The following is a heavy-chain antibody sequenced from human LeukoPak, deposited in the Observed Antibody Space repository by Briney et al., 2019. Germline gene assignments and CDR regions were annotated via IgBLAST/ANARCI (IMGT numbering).Heavy chain of an antibody. V-gene: IGHV3-21*01. CDR3: ARNKINTVATGWYFDL. Sequence: GGSLRLSCAASGFTFSSYGMNWVRQAPGKGLEWVSFVSIGGSFIYYADSVKGRFTISRDDAKNSLYLQMNSLTAEDTAEYYCARNKINTVATGWYFDLWGRGTLVSVSS. D-gene: IGHD4-23*01. CDR2: VSIGGSFI. CDR1: GFTFSSYG. J-gene: IGHJ2*01.